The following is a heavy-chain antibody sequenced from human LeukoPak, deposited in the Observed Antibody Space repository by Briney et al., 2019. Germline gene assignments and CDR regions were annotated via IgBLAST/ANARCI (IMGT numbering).Heavy chain of an antibody. CDR1: GYTFTSYD. V-gene: IGHV1-8*01. Sequence: ASVKVSCKASGYTFTSYDINWVRQATGQGLEWMGWMNPNSGNTGYAQKFQGRVTMTGNTSISTAYMELSSLRSEDTAVYYCARGRSDGYSYDFDYWGQGTLVTVSS. D-gene: IGHD5-18*01. CDR2: MNPNSGNT. CDR3: ARGRSDGYSYDFDY. J-gene: IGHJ4*02.